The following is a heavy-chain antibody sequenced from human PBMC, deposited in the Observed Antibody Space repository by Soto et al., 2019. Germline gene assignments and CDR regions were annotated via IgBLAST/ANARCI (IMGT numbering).Heavy chain of an antibody. CDR2: IYYSGST. V-gene: IGHV4-59*08. CDR1: GGSISSYY. Sequence: PSETLSLTCTVSGGSISSYYWSWIRQPPGKGLEWIGYIYYSGSTNYNPSHKSRVTISVDTSKNQFSLKLSSVTAADTAVYYCARVSQIFGVVTPLDYYYMDVWGKGTTVTVSS. CDR3: ARVSQIFGVVTPLDYYYMDV. J-gene: IGHJ6*03. D-gene: IGHD3-3*01.